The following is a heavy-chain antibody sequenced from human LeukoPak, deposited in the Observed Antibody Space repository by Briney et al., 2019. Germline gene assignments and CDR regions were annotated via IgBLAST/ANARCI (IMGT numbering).Heavy chain of an antibody. Sequence: GGSLRLSCAASGFTFSRYWMSWVRQAPGKGLEWVANINQDGSEKYYVDSVKGRFTISRDNAKNSVYLQMNRLRAEDTAAYYCARDHGFSYYYYYMDVWGKGTTVTVSS. J-gene: IGHJ6*03. CDR2: INQDGSEK. CDR1: GFTFSRYW. V-gene: IGHV3-7*01. CDR3: ARDHGFSYYYYYMDV. D-gene: IGHD3-3*01.